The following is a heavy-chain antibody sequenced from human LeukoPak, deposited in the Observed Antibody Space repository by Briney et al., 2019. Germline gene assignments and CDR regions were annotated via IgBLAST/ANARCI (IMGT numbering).Heavy chain of an antibody. J-gene: IGHJ5*02. V-gene: IGHV1-3*01. CDR3: ASADSSGYTNWFDP. CDR1: GYTFTSYA. D-gene: IGHD3-22*01. CDR2: INAGNGNT. Sequence: ASVKVSCKASGYTFTSYAMHWVRQAPGQRREWMGWINAGNGNTKYSQKFHGRVTITRDTSASTAYMELSSLSSEDTAVYYCASADSSGYTNWFDPWGQGTLVTVSS.